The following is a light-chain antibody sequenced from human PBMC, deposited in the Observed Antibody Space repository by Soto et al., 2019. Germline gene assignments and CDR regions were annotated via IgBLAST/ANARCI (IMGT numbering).Light chain of an antibody. CDR2: DVS. J-gene: IGLJ1*01. V-gene: IGLV2-11*01. CDR3: CSYAHIYSLHV. Sequence: QSALTQPRSVSGSPGQSVTISCTGTSSDVGGYNYVSWYQQHPGKAPKLMIYDVSKRPSGVPDRFSGSKSGNTASLTISGLQAEDEADYYCCSYAHIYSLHVFGTGTKVTV. CDR1: SSDVGGYNY.